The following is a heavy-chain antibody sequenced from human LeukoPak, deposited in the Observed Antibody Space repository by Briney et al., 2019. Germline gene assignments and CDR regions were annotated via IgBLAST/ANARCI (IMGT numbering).Heavy chain of an antibody. CDR3: ARGLEPSSGSTFDY. V-gene: IGHV3-11*01. J-gene: IGHJ4*02. CDR1: GFPFSDYY. Sequence: GGSLSLSCAASGFPFSDYYMSWIRQAPGKGLEWVSYISSSGSTIYYADSVKGRFTISRDNAKNSLYLQMNSLRAEDTAVYYCARGLEPSSGSTFDYWGQGTLVTVSS. CDR2: ISSSGSTI. D-gene: IGHD3-3*01.